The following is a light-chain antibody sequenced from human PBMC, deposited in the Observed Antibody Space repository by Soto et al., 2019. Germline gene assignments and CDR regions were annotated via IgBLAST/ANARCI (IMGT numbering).Light chain of an antibody. CDR3: RQYTNRPPWT. V-gene: IGKV3-15*01. CDR1: QSVGTN. CDR2: GTS. J-gene: IGKJ1*01. Sequence: EIVMTQSPATLSVSPGQRATLSCRASQSVGTNLAWYQQKPGQAPRLLIFGTSTSATGIPARFSGSGSGTDFTLTIRSVQSDDFAVYYCRQYTNRPPWTFGQGTKA.